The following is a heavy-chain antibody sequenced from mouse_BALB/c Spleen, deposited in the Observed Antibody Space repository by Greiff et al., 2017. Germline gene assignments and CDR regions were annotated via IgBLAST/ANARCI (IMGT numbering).Heavy chain of an antibody. J-gene: IGHJ3*01. D-gene: IGHD1-1*01. V-gene: IGHV5-6-4*01. Sequence: EVQLVESGGGLVKPGGSLKLSCAASGFTFSSYTMSWVRQTPEKRLEWVATISSGGSYTYYPDSVKGRFTISRDNAKNTLYLQMSSLKSEDTAMYYCTRDTRSRGFAYWGQGTLVTVSA. CDR2: ISSGGSYT. CDR3: TRDTRSRGFAY. CDR1: GFTFSSYT.